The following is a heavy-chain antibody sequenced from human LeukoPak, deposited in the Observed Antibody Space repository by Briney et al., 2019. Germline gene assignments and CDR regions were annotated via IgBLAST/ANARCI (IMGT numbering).Heavy chain of an antibody. CDR1: GFTFSSYG. CDR3: AKGVRGVIDY. D-gene: IGHD3-10*01. V-gene: IGHV3-30*02. J-gene: IGHJ4*02. Sequence: GGSLRLSCAASGFTFSSYGMSWVRQSPGKGLEWVAFIRYDGSNKYYAHSVKGRFTISRDNSKNTLYLQMNSLRAEDTAVYYCAKGVRGVIDYWGQGTLVTVSS. CDR2: IRYDGSNK.